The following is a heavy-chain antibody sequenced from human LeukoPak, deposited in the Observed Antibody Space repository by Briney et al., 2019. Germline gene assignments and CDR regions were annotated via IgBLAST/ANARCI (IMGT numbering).Heavy chain of an antibody. CDR3: ARQRYGRSSGGQLFYRRVV. D-gene: IGHD6-6*01. CDR2: IYYSGIT. V-gene: IGHV4-39*01. Sequence: SETLSLTCTVSRDSIRSSSYYWDWIRQPPGKGLEWIGRIYYSGITYDNPSLKSRVTISVDTSKNQFSLMLSSVIAADTAVYYCARQRYGRSSGGQLFYRRVVGGQGTTVTVSS. J-gene: IGHJ6*02. CDR1: RDSIRSSSYY.